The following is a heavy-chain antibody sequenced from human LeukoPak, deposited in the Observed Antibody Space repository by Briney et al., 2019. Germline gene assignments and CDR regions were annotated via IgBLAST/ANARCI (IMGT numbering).Heavy chain of an antibody. D-gene: IGHD3-9*01. CDR1: GGSFSGYY. CDR2: INHSGST. V-gene: IGHV4-34*01. Sequence: SETLSLTCAVYGGSFSGYYWSWTRQPPGKGLEWIGEINHSGSTNYNPSLKSRVTISVDTSKNQFSLKLSSVTAADTAVYYCAHSYYDILTGYPAVYYYMDVWGKGTTVTVSS. J-gene: IGHJ6*03. CDR3: AHSYYDILTGYPAVYYYMDV.